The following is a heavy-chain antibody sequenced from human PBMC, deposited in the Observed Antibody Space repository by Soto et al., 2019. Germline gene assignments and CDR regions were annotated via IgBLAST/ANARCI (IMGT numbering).Heavy chain of an antibody. Sequence: GGSLRLSCAASGFTVSSNYMSLVRQAPGKGLECVSVIYSGGSTYYADSVKGRFTISRDNSKNTLYLQMNSLRAEDTAVYYCAGGIAAAGIGDHWGKGTMLTVSS. CDR1: GFTVSSNY. CDR2: IYSGGST. J-gene: IGHJ4*02. CDR3: AGGIAAAGIGDH. V-gene: IGHV3-53*01. D-gene: IGHD6-13*01.